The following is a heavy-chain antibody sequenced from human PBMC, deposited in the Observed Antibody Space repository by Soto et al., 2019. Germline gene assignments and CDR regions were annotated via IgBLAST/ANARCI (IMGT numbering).Heavy chain of an antibody. CDR2: IKQDGSEK. D-gene: IGHD6-13*01. CDR3: ARGVAAAGGRLFDY. V-gene: IGHV3-7*01. CDR1: GFTFSSYW. Sequence: EVQLVESGGGLVQPGGSLRLSCAASGFTFSSYWMSWVRQAPGKGLEWVANIKQDGSEKYYVVSVKGRFTISRDNANNSLYLQMNSLRAEDTAVYYCARGVAAAGGRLFDYWGQGTLVTVSS. J-gene: IGHJ4*02.